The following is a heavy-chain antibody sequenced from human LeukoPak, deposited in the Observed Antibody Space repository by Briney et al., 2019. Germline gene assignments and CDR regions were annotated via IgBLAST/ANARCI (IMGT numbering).Heavy chain of an antibody. CDR1: GGSISSYY. V-gene: IGHV4-59*08. CDR2: IYYSGST. J-gene: IGHJ4*02. CDR3: AGITPNIQYYFDY. D-gene: IGHD4-11*01. Sequence: PSETLSLTCTVSGGSISSYYWSWIRQPPGKGLEWIGYIYYSGSTNYNPSLKSRVTISVDTSKNQFSLKLSPVTAADTAVYYCAGITPNIQYYFDYWGQGTLVTVSS.